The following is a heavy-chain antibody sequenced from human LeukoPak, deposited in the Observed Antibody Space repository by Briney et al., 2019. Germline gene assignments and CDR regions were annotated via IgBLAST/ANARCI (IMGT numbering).Heavy chain of an antibody. Sequence: PSETLSLTCAVYGGSFSGYYWSWIRQPPGKGLEWIGEINHSGSTNYNPSLKSRVTISVDTSKNQFSLKLSSVTAADTAVYYCARSSKYSSSVDYWGQGTLVTVSS. V-gene: IGHV4-34*01. D-gene: IGHD6-6*01. CDR1: GGSFSGYY. CDR2: INHSGST. CDR3: ARSSKYSSSVDY. J-gene: IGHJ4*02.